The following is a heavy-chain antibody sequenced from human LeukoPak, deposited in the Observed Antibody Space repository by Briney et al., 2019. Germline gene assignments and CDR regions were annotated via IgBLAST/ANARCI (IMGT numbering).Heavy chain of an antibody. V-gene: IGHV3-21*04. J-gene: IGHJ4*02. D-gene: IGHD1-26*01. CDR3: AKDLMGATLFFDY. Sequence: GGSLRLSCAASGFTFSSYSMNWVRQAPGKGLEWVSSISSSSSYIYYADSVKGRFTISRDNSKNTLYLQMNGLRAEDTAVYYCAKDLMGATLFFDYWGQGTLVTVSS. CDR1: GFTFSSYS. CDR2: ISSSSSYI.